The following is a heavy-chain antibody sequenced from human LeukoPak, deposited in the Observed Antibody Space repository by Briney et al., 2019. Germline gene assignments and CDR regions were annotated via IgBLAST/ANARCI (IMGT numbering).Heavy chain of an antibody. D-gene: IGHD3-22*01. V-gene: IGHV4-34*01. Sequence: SETLSLTCAVYGGSFSGYYWSWIRQPPGKGLEWIGEINHSGSTNYNPSLKSRVTISVDTSKNQFTLKLSSVTAADTAVYYCARAGDSSGYSDYWGQGTLVTVSS. CDR2: INHSGST. CDR3: ARAGDSSGYSDY. J-gene: IGHJ4*02. CDR1: GGSFSGYY.